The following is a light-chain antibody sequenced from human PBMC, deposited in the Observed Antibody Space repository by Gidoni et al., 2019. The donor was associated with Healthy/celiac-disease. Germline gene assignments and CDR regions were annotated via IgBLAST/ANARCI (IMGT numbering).Light chain of an antibody. Sequence: ASQSVSSYLAWYQQKPGQAPRLLIYDASNSATGIPARFSGSWSGTDFTLTISSLGPEDCAVYYCQQRSNWPTFGGXTKVEIK. V-gene: IGKV3-11*01. J-gene: IGKJ4*01. CDR1: QSVSSY. CDR3: QQRSNWPT. CDR2: DAS.